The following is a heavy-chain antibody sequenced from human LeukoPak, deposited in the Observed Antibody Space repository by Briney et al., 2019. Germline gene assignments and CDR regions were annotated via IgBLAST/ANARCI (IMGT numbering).Heavy chain of an antibody. Sequence: SQTLSLTCIVSGGSIGTGDFYWSWIRQSAGKELEWIGRIYTSGSADYNPSLKSRVTMSVDTSKNQFSLKLSSVTAADTAVYYCAKVSTATTDYYYMDVWGKGTTVTVSS. D-gene: IGHD1-7*01. J-gene: IGHJ6*03. CDR1: GGSIGTGDFY. V-gene: IGHV4-61*02. CDR3: AKVSTATTDYYYMDV. CDR2: IYTSGSA.